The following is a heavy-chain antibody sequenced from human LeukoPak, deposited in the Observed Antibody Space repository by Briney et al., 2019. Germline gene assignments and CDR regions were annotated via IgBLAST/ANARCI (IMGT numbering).Heavy chain of an antibody. Sequence: SETLSLTCIVSGGSISNSSYYWGWIRQPPGKGLEWIVSIYYSASAYYNPSLKSRVTISVDTSKNQFSLKLTSVTAADTAVYYCARHWVVTPNYWGQGTLVTVSS. CDR1: GGSISNSSYY. J-gene: IGHJ4*02. CDR3: ARHWVVTPNY. CDR2: IYYSASA. D-gene: IGHD4-23*01. V-gene: IGHV4-39*01.